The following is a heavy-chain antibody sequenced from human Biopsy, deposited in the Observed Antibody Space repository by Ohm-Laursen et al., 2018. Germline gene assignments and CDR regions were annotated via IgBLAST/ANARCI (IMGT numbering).Heavy chain of an antibody. Sequence: GASVKVSCKASGYTFTSYDINWVRQATGQGLEWMGWMNPNSGNAGYAQKFQGRVTMTRNTSISTAYMELSSLRSEDTAVYYCARVPGTTRSRDYWGQGTLVTVSS. CDR2: MNPNSGNA. CDR3: ARVPGTTRSRDY. J-gene: IGHJ4*02. CDR1: GYTFTSYD. D-gene: IGHD1-7*01. V-gene: IGHV1-8*01.